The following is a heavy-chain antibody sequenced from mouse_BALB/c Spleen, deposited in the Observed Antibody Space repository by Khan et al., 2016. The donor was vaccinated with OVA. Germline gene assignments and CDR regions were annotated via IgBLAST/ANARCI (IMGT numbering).Heavy chain of an antibody. V-gene: IGHV5-6*01. Sequence: EVELVESGGDLVKPGGSLKLSCAASGFTFSTYAMSWVRQTPDKRLEWVATISSAGDYIYYADSVRGRFTISRDDAKNTLFLQMSSLRSEDTAMYYCARQNYGPFAYWGQGTLVTVSA. D-gene: IGHD1-1*01. CDR3: ARQNYGPFAY. CDR1: GFTFSTYA. J-gene: IGHJ3*01. CDR2: ISSAGDYI.